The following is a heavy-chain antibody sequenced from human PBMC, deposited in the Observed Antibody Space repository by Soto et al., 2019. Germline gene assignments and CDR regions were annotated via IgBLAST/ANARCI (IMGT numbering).Heavy chain of an antibody. CDR1: GFTFSSYG. Sequence: QVQLVDSGGGVVQPGGSLRLSCAASGFTFSSYGMHWVRQAPGKGLEWVAVIWYDGSNKYYADSVKGRFTISRDNSQNTLYLQMNSLRDEDTAGYYCARDRYSSGWYDLDYWGQGTLVSVSS. V-gene: IGHV3-33*01. D-gene: IGHD6-19*01. CDR2: IWYDGSNK. CDR3: ARDRYSSGWYDLDY. J-gene: IGHJ4*02.